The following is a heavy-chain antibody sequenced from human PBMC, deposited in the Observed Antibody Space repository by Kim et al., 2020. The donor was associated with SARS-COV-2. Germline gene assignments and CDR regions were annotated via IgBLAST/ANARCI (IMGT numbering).Heavy chain of an antibody. Sequence: GGSLRLSCIASGFTFNDHAMHWVRQAPGKGLEWVSGIMWNSDGIGYADSVKGRFTTSIDNAKNSLYLQMNSLRPEDTALYYCTTDVLAGGADVWGQGTA. J-gene: IGHJ6*02. V-gene: IGHV3-9*01. D-gene: IGHD3-3*02. CDR2: IMWNSDGI. CDR3: TTDVLAGGADV. CDR1: GFTFNDHA.